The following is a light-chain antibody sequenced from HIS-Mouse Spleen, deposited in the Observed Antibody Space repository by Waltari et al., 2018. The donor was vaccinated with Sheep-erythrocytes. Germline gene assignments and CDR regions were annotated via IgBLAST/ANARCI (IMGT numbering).Light chain of an antibody. Sequence: QSVLTQPPSVSGAPGQRVTISRTGSSSNIGAGYDVHWYQQLPGTAPKLLIYGNSNRPSGVPDRFSGSKSRTSAYLAITGLQAEDEADYYCQSYESSLSGWVFGGGTKLTVL. CDR3: QSYESSLSGWV. V-gene: IGLV1-40*01. J-gene: IGLJ3*02. CDR1: SSNIGAGYD. CDR2: GNS.